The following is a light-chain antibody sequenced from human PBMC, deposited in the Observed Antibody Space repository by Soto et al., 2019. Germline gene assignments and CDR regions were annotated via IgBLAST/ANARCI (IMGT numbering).Light chain of an antibody. CDR2: VTS. CDR3: QQYGSSPPWT. J-gene: IGKJ1*01. Sequence: EKVMTQYPATLSVCPGERATLSCRAIQSVSSSYLAWYQQKPGQAPRLLIYVTSSRATGIPDRFSGSGSGTDFTLTISRLEPEDFAVYYCQQYGSSPPWTFGQGTKVDIK. CDR1: QSVSSSY. V-gene: IGKV3-20*01.